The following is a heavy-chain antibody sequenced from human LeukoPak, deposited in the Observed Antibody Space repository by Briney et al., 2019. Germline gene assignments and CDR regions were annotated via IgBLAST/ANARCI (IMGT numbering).Heavy chain of an antibody. V-gene: IGHV3-30*18. Sequence: GRSLRLSCAASGFTFSSYGMHWVRQAPGKGLEWVAVISYDGSNKYYADSVKGRFTISRDNSKNTLYLQMNSLRAEDTAVYYCAKGGDTAMEPFDYWGQGTLVTVSS. D-gene: IGHD5-18*01. J-gene: IGHJ4*02. CDR3: AKGGDTAMEPFDY. CDR2: ISYDGSNK. CDR1: GFTFSSYG.